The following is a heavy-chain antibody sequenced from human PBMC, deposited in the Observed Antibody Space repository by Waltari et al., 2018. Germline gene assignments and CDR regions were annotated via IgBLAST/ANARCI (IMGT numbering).Heavy chain of an antibody. Sequence: QVQLVQSGAEVKKPGSSVKVSCKASGGTFSSYAISWVRQAPGQGLEWMGGIIPIFGTANYAQKFQGRVTITADESTSTAYMELSSLRSEDTAVYYCARAQDAMVYASSPPPYGMDVWGQGTTVTVSS. J-gene: IGHJ6*02. CDR3: ARAQDAMVYASSPPPYGMDV. CDR2: IIPIFGTA. D-gene: IGHD2-8*01. V-gene: IGHV1-69*01. CDR1: GGTFSSYA.